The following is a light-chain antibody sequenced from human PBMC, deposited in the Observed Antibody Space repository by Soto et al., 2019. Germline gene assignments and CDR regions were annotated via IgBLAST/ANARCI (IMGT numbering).Light chain of an antibody. CDR3: MQALQTPLT. J-gene: IGKJ4*01. CDR2: LGS. Sequence: DIVMTQSPLSLPVTPGEPASISCRSSQSLLHSNGYNYLDWYLQKPGQSPQLLIYLGSNWASGVPDRCSGSGSAADFSPKISRVEAADVGVYYCMQALQTPLTFGGGTKVEIK. V-gene: IGKV2-28*01. CDR1: QSLLHSNGYNY.